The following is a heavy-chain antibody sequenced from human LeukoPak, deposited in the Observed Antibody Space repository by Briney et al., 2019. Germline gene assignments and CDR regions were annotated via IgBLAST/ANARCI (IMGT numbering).Heavy chain of an antibody. J-gene: IGHJ6*02. Sequence: SETLSLTCAVYGGSFSGYYWSWIRQPPGKGLEWIGEINHSGSTKYNPSLKSRVTISVDTSKNQFSLKLSSVTAADTAVYYCARGNYDFWSGFFPANLYYYYGMDVWGQGTTVTVSS. CDR3: ARGNYDFWSGFFPANLYYYYGMDV. CDR2: INHSGST. V-gene: IGHV4-34*01. CDR1: GGSFSGYY. D-gene: IGHD3-3*01.